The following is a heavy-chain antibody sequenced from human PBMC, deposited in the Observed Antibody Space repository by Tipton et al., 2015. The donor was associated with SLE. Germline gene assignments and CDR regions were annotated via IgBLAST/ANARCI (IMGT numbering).Heavy chain of an antibody. Sequence: SLRLSCAASGFTFSSYAMSWVRQAPGKGLEWVSAISGSGGSTYYADSVKGRFTISRDNSKNTLYLQMNSLRAEDTAVYYCAKSHSSGWYKDWFDPWGQGTLVTASS. CDR2: ISGSGGST. J-gene: IGHJ5*02. CDR3: AKSHSSGWYKDWFDP. D-gene: IGHD6-19*01. V-gene: IGHV3-23*01. CDR1: GFTFSSYA.